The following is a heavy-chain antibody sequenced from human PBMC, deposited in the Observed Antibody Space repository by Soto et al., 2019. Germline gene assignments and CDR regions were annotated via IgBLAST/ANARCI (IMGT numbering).Heavy chain of an antibody. D-gene: IGHD2-2*01. V-gene: IGHV1-69*13. Sequence: SVKVSCKASGGTFSSYAISWVRQAPGQGLEWMGGIIPIFGTANYAQKFQGRVTITADESTSTAYMELSSLRSEDTAVYYCARGPFYCSSTSCQIYYYYGMDVWGQGTTVTVSS. CDR1: GGTFSSYA. CDR2: IIPIFGTA. CDR3: ARGPFYCSSTSCQIYYYYGMDV. J-gene: IGHJ6*02.